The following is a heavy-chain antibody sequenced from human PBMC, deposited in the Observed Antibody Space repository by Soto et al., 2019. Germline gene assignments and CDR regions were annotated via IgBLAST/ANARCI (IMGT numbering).Heavy chain of an antibody. CDR2: IIPIFGTA. V-gene: IGHV1-69*01. Sequence: QVQLVQSGAEVKKPGSSVKVSCKASGGTFSSYAISWVRQAPGQGLEWRGGIIPIFGTANYAQKFQGRVTIAADESTSTAYMVLSSLRSEDTAVYYCATPRRDYYDSSGYIDAFDIWGQGTMVTVSS. J-gene: IGHJ3*02. CDR3: ATPRRDYYDSSGYIDAFDI. CDR1: GGTFSSYA. D-gene: IGHD3-22*01.